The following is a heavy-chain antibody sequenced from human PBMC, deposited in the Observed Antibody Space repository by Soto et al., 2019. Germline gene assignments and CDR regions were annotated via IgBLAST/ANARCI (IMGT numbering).Heavy chain of an antibody. V-gene: IGHV3-23*01. Sequence: EVQLLESGGGLVQPGGSLRLSCAASGFTFSSYAMSWVRQAPGKGLEWVSAISGSGGSTYYADSVKGRFTISRDNSKNTLYLQMNSLRAEDTAVYYCARDRTYYYDSSGYPGPLAAFDIWGQGTMVTVSS. CDR1: GFTFSSYA. J-gene: IGHJ3*02. CDR3: ARDRTYYYDSSGYPGPLAAFDI. CDR2: ISGSGGST. D-gene: IGHD3-22*01.